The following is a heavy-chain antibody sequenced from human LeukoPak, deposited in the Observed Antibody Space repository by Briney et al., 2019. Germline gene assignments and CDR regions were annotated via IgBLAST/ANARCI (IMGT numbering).Heavy chain of an antibody. CDR1: GYTFTSYG. V-gene: IGHV1-18*01. Sequence: ASVKVSCKASGYTFTSYGINWVRQAPGQGLEWMGWISVYNGNTNYAPKLQGRVTMTTDTSTSTAYMELGSLRSDDTALYYCARESPSLYSSSSVFDYWGQGTLVTVSS. CDR3: ARESPSLYSSSSVFDY. J-gene: IGHJ4*02. CDR2: ISVYNGNT. D-gene: IGHD6-6*01.